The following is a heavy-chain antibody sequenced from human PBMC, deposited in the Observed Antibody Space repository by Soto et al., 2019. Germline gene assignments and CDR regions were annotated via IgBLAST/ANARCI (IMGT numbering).Heavy chain of an antibody. D-gene: IGHD3-10*01. CDR2: IYYSGST. Sequence: SETLSLTCTVSGGSVSSGSYYWSWIRQPPGKGLEWIGYIYYSGSTNYNPSLKSRVTISVDTSKNQFSLKLSSVTAADTAVYYCARVMVRGVMPGWFDPWGQGTLVTVSS. CDR3: ARVMVRGVMPGWFDP. V-gene: IGHV4-61*01. J-gene: IGHJ5*02. CDR1: GGSVSSGSYY.